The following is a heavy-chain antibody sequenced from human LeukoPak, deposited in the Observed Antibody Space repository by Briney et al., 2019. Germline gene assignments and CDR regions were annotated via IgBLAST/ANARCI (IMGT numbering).Heavy chain of an antibody. D-gene: IGHD5-18*01. J-gene: IGHJ4*02. CDR2: INPNSGGT. CDR1: GYTFTVYY. V-gene: IGHV1-2*02. Sequence: GASVTVSFTASGYTFTVYYMHWVRQAPGQGLEWMGWINPNSGGTNYAQKFQGRVTMTRDTSISTAYMELSRLRSDDTAVYYCAREMTWIQLEDWGQGTLVTVSS. CDR3: AREMTWIQLED.